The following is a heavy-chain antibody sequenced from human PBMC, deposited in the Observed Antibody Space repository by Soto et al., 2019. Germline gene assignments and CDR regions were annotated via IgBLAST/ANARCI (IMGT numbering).Heavy chain of an antibody. V-gene: IGHV1-2*02. J-gene: IGHJ4*02. CDR1: GYTFTGYY. Sequence: GASVKVSCKASGYTFTGYYMHWVRQAPGQGLEWMGWINPNSGGTNYAQKFQGRVTMTRDTSISTAYMELSRLRSDDTAVYYCARGLETGTPAMLLDYWGQGTLVTSPQ. CDR3: ARGLETGTPAMLLDY. D-gene: IGHD1-1*01. CDR2: INPNSGGT.